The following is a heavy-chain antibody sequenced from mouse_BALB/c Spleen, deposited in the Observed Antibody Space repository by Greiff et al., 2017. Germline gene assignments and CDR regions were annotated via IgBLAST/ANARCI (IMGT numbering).Heavy chain of an antibody. D-gene: IGHD1-1*01. Sequence: EVKLMESGGGLVKPGGSLKLSCAASGFTFSSYAMSWVRQTPEKRLEWVASISSGGSTYYPDSVKGRFTISRDNARNILYLQMSSLRSEDTAMYYCARRGVYYYGSSYPLYYAMDYWGQGTSVTVSS. V-gene: IGHV5-6-5*01. CDR3: ARRGVYYYGSSYPLYYAMDY. CDR1: GFTFSSYA. CDR2: ISSGGST. J-gene: IGHJ4*01.